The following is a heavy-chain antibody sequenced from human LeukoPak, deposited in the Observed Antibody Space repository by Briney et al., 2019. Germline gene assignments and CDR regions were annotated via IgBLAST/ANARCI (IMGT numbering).Heavy chain of an antibody. V-gene: IGHV3-30*04. Sequence: GGSLRLSCAASGFTFSSYAMHWVRQAPGKGLEWVAVISYDGSNKYYADSVKGRFTISRDNSKNTLYLQMNSLRAEDTAVYYCARDDGADGSGSYPISDWGQGTLVTVSS. CDR3: ARDDGADGSGSYPISD. J-gene: IGHJ4*02. CDR1: GFTFSSYA. D-gene: IGHD3-10*01. CDR2: ISYDGSNK.